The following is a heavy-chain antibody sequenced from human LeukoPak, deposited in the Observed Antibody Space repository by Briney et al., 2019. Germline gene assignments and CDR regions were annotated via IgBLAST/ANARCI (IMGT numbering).Heavy chain of an antibody. Sequence: PSETMSLTCAVYGGSFSGYYWSWIRQPPGKGLECIGEINHSGSTNYNPSLKSRVTISVDTSKNQFSLKLSSVTAADTAVYYCARVHVVVPAAMFYYYYYYMDVWGKGTTVTVSS. CDR2: INHSGST. V-gene: IGHV4-34*01. D-gene: IGHD2-2*01. CDR1: GGSFSGYY. J-gene: IGHJ6*03. CDR3: ARVHVVVPAAMFYYYYYYMDV.